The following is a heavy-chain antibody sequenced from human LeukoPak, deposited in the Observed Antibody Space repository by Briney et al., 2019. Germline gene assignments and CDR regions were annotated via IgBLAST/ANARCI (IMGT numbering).Heavy chain of an antibody. D-gene: IGHD3-3*01. CDR3: AIRRAPIFVGFDP. V-gene: IGHV4-39*01. J-gene: IGHJ5*02. CDR2: LSYTGST. Sequence: ASETLSLTCTVSGGSISSFSYYLGWIRQPPGKGLEWIGSLSYTGSTYYSPSLKGRLTISVDTSKNHFSLKLKSVTAADTAVYYCAIRRAPIFVGFDPWGQGALVTVSS. CDR1: GGSISSFSYY.